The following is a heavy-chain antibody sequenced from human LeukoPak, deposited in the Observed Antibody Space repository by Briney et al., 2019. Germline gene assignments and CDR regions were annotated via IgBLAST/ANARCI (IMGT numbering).Heavy chain of an antibody. D-gene: IGHD2-2*01. V-gene: IGHV4-30-4*08. J-gene: IGHJ6*03. CDR2: IYYSGST. Sequence: PSETLSLTCTVSGGSISSGDYYWSWIRQPPGKGLEWIGYIYYSGSTYYNPSLKSRVTISVDTSKNQFSLKLSSVTAADTAVYYCARDRIVVVPAANPYYYYYMDVWGKGTTVTVSS. CDR3: ARDRIVVVPAANPYYYYYMDV. CDR1: GGSISSGDYY.